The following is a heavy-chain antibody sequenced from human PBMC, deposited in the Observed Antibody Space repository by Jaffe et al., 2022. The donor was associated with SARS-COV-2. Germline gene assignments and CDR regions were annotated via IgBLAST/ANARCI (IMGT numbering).Heavy chain of an antibody. J-gene: IGHJ4*02. CDR2: IGGSGGYT. CDR1: GFTFSSYV. D-gene: IGHD5-18*01. V-gene: IGHV3-23*01. Sequence: EVQLLESGGGLVQPGGSLRLSCAASGFTFSSYVMIWVRQAQGRGLEWVSAIGGSGGYTYYADSVKGRFTISRDNSKNTLYLQMNSLRAEDTAVYYCAKGRTAPDYWGQGTLVTVSS. CDR3: AKGRTAPDY.